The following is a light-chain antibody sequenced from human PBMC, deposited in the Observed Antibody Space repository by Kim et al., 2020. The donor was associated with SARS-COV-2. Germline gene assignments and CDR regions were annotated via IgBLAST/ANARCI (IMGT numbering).Light chain of an antibody. Sequence: SYELTQPPSVSVAPGKTARITCGGDNIGSKSVHWYQQKPGQAPVLVISYDSDRPSGIPERFAGSNSGNTASLTISRVEAADEADFYCQVWDRSGDQVVFGVGTQLTVL. CDR3: QVWDRSGDQVV. CDR2: YDS. CDR1: NIGSKS. V-gene: IGLV3-21*04. J-gene: IGLJ2*01.